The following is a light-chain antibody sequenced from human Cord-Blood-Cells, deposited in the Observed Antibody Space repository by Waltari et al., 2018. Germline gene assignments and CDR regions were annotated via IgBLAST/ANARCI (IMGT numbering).Light chain of an antibody. Sequence: DIQRTQSPSSMSASVGDRVTITCRASKSISSYLNWYQQKPGKDPKLLIYAASSLQSGVPSRFSGSGSGTDFTLTISSLQPEDFATYYCQQSYSTPPSFGQGTKLEIK. CDR1: KSISSY. V-gene: IGKV1-39*01. CDR3: QQSYSTPPS. CDR2: AAS. J-gene: IGKJ2*01.